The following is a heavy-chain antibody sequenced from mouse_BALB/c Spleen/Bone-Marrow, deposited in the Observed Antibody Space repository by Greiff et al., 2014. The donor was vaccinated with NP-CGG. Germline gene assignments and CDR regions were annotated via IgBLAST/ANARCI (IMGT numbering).Heavy chain of an antibody. CDR3: ARITTATGAMDY. Sequence: VMLVESGPGLVAPSQSLSISCTVSGFSLTSYGVHWVRQPPGKGLEWLGVIWADGSTNYNSALMSRLSISKDNYKSQVFLKMNSLQTDGTAMYYCARITTATGAMDYWGQGTSVTVSS. J-gene: IGHJ4*01. V-gene: IGHV2-9*02. CDR1: GFSLTSYG. CDR2: IWADGST. D-gene: IGHD1-2*01.